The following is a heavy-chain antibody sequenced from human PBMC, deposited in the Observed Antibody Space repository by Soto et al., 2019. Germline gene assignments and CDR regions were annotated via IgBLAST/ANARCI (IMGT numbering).Heavy chain of an antibody. J-gene: IGHJ6*02. CDR1: GYTFTGYY. Sequence: ASVKVSCKASGYTFTGYYMHWVRQAPGQGLEWMGWINPNSGGTNYAQKFQGWVTMTRDTSISTAYMELSRLRSDETAVYYWSRSRHCSSTSCSRDYYYYYGMDVWGQGTTVTVSS. CDR2: INPNSGGT. D-gene: IGHD2-2*01. V-gene: IGHV1-2*04. CDR3: SRSRHCSSTSCSRDYYYYYGMDV.